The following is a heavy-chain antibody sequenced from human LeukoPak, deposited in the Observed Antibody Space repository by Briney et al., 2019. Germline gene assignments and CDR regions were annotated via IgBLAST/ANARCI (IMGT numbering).Heavy chain of an antibody. CDR3: ARPTGEYSSSWYGY. V-gene: IGHV1-18*01. D-gene: IGHD6-13*01. Sequence: ASVKVSCKASGYTFTSYGISWVRQAPGQGLEWMGWISAYNGNTNYAQKLQGRVTMTTDTSTSTAYMELRSLRSDDTAVYYCARPTGEYSSSWYGYWGQGTLVTVSS. J-gene: IGHJ4*02. CDR1: GYTFTSYG. CDR2: ISAYNGNT.